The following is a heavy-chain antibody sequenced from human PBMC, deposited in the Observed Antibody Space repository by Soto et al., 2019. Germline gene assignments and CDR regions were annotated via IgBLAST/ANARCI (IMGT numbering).Heavy chain of an antibody. Sequence: QVQLVESGGGVVQPARSLRLSCAASGFNFSSYVMHWVRQAPGKGLEWVAVIWYDGGNKYYADSVKGRFTISRDNSENTLYLQMNSLRAEDTAVYYCARDGQWLPRDGLRSSYYFDYWGQGTLVTVSS. V-gene: IGHV3-33*01. CDR3: ARDGQWLPRDGLRSSYYFDY. J-gene: IGHJ4*02. D-gene: IGHD6-19*01. CDR1: GFNFSSYV. CDR2: IWYDGGNK.